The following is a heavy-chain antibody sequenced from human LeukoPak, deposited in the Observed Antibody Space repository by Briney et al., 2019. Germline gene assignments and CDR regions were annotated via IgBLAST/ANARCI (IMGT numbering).Heavy chain of an antibody. V-gene: IGHV1-2*02. D-gene: IGHD3-10*01. CDR2: INPNSGGA. CDR1: GYTFTGYY. Sequence: ASVKVSCKASGYTFTGYYMHWVRQAPGQGLEWKGWINPNSGGANYAQKFQGRVTMTRDTSISTAYMELSRLRSDDTAVYYCARDEYYYGSGSYKYWGQGTLVTVSS. CDR3: ARDEYYYGSGSYKY. J-gene: IGHJ4*02.